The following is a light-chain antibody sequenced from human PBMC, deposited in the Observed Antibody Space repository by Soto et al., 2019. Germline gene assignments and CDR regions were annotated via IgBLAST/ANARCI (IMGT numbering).Light chain of an antibody. J-gene: IGKJ1*01. CDR3: QQDGTAPRT. Sequence: ETVLTQSTAPLSLSPGDRSTLSCMASQSVTGNSLAWYQQKPGQAPRPLISDASTRATGIPDRFSGSGSGTDFTLTISRLEPEDFAVYYCQQDGTAPRTFGQGTKVDIK. CDR1: QSVTGNS. V-gene: IGKV3-20*01. CDR2: DAS.